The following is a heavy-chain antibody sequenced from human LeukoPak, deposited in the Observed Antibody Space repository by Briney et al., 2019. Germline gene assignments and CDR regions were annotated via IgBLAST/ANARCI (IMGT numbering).Heavy chain of an antibody. Sequence: GGSLRLSCTTSGFTFSNYPMSWVRQAPGKGLEWLALLGSTAYGGTTKYAASVKGRFTISRDDSKSITYLRMNSLKTEDTAVYYCTRPYYDYLTGYYSDYWGQGTLVTVSS. CDR2: LGSTAYGGTT. V-gene: IGHV3-49*04. J-gene: IGHJ4*02. CDR3: TRPYYDYLTGYYSDY. D-gene: IGHD3-9*01. CDR1: GFTFSNYP.